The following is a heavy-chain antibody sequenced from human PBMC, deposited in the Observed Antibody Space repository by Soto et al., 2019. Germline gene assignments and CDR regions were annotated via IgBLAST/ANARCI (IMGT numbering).Heavy chain of an antibody. V-gene: IGHV4-59*01. CDR1: GGSISSYY. J-gene: IGHJ5*02. Sequence: PSETLSLTCTVSGGSISSYYWSWIRQPPGKGLEWIGYIYYSGRTNYNPSLKSRVTISVDTSKNKFSLKLSSVTSADTAVYYCARGYSSSTICYIWDNWFDPWGQGTLVTVS. D-gene: IGHD2-2*02. CDR2: IYYSGRT. CDR3: ARGYSSSTICYIWDNWFDP.